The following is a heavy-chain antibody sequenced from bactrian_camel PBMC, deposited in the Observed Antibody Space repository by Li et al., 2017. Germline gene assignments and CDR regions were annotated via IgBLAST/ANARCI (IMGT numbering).Heavy chain of an antibody. CDR1: GDSYSSKY. Sequence: HVQLVGSGGGSVQAGGSLRLSCVASGDSYSSKYMGWFRQPPGKEREGVAAIRLRRDGTYYADSAKGRFTISLDTAKGMAYLQMTSLKPEDSGMYYCAAGLVSKAISESEYNYWGQGTQVTVS. D-gene: IGHD2*01. CDR2: IRLRRDGT. V-gene: IGHV3-3*01. J-gene: IGHJ4*01. CDR3: AAGLVSKAISESEYNY.